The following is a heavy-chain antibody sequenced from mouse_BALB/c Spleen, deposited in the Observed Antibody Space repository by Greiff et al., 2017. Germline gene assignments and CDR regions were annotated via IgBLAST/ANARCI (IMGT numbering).Heavy chain of an antibody. D-gene: IGHD1-1*01. Sequence: EGKLLESGPGLVKPSQSLSLTCTVTGYSITSDYAWNWIRQFPGNKLEWMGYISYSGSTSYNPSLKSRISITRDTSKNQFFLQLNSVTTEDTATYYCARGNYYGSSYDYFDVWGAGTTVTVSS. CDR3: ARGNYYGSSYDYFDV. CDR1: GYSITSDYA. J-gene: IGHJ1*01. CDR2: ISYSGST. V-gene: IGHV3-2*02.